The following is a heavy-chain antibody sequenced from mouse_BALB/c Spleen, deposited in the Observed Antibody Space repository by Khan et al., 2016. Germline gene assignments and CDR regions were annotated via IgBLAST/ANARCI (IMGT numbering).Heavy chain of an antibody. Sequence: QIQLVQSGPELKKPGETVKISCKASGYTFTNYGMNWVKQAPGKGLKWMGWINTYTGEPTYDDDFKGRFAFSLETSASTAYLQLNNLKNEDMATYFCARRRGYLSAMDYWGQGTSVTVSS. CDR3: ARRRGYLSAMDY. J-gene: IGHJ4*01. V-gene: IGHV9-1*02. CDR2: INTYTGEP. CDR1: GYTFTNYG. D-gene: IGHD2-3*01.